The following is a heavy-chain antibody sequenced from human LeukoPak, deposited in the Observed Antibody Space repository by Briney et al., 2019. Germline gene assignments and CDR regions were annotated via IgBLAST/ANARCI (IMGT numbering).Heavy chain of an antibody. D-gene: IGHD2-21*02. V-gene: IGHV3-23*01. Sequence: PGGSLRLSCAASGFTFSNYAMIWVRQAPGKGLEWVSSISGRGGSTYYVGSVKGRFTISRDNSKNTLSLQMDSLRSEDTAVYYCAKDSGVVVTAIPNYWGQGALVTVSS. J-gene: IGHJ4*02. CDR3: AKDSGVVVTAIPNY. CDR1: GFTFSNYA. CDR2: ISGRGGST.